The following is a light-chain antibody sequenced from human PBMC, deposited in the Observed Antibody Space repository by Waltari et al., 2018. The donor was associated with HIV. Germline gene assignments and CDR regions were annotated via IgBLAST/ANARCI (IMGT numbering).Light chain of an antibody. CDR2: SID. Sequence: QSVLTPPPSMSGTPWQRVTIPVSGCNSTVEISSISWYQRVPGAAPKLLIFSIDQRPLGAPDRFSGSKSVSSASLSISGLRSEDEADYYCATWADILSAWVFGGGTRVTVL. V-gene: IGLV1-47*01. J-gene: IGLJ3*02. CDR1: NSTVEISS. CDR3: ATWADILSAWV.